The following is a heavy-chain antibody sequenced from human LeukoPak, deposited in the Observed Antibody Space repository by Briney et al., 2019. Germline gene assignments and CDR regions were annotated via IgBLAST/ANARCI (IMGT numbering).Heavy chain of an antibody. Sequence: GGSLRLSCAASGFTFDDYAMHWVRQAPGKGLEWVSGISWNSGSIGYADSVKGRFTISRDNAKNSLYLQMNSLRAEDTALYYCAKGSYGDYLSYFDYWGQGTLVTVSS. CDR2: ISWNSGSI. J-gene: IGHJ4*02. CDR3: AKGSYGDYLSYFDY. D-gene: IGHD4-17*01. CDR1: GFTFDDYA. V-gene: IGHV3-9*01.